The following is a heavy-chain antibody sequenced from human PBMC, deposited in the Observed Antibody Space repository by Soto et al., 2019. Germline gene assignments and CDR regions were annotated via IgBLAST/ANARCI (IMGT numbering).Heavy chain of an antibody. D-gene: IGHD3-22*01. J-gene: IGHJ6*02. CDR3: ARDRLGYDSSGYYVSNGMDV. CDR1: GFTFSSYA. CDR2: ISYDGSNK. V-gene: IGHV3-30-3*01. Sequence: PGGSLRLSCAASGFTFSSYAMHWVRQAPGKGLEWVAVISYDGSNKYYADSVKGRFTISRDNSKNTLYLQMNSLRAEDTAVYYCARDRLGYDSSGYYVSNGMDVWGQGTTVTVSS.